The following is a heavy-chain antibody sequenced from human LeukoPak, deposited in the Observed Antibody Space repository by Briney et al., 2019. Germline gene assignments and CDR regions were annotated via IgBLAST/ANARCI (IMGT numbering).Heavy chain of an antibody. D-gene: IGHD6-6*01. Sequence: PGGSLRLSCAASGFTFSSYSMSWVRLAPGKGLEWVSGISGSDGSTYYADSVKGRFTISRDNAKNSLYLQMNSLRAEDTAVYYCARDGAAPDFYYYFMDVWGKGTTVTVSS. CDR3: ARDGAAPDFYYYFMDV. V-gene: IGHV3-21*01. CDR1: GFTFSSYS. J-gene: IGHJ6*03. CDR2: ISGSDGST.